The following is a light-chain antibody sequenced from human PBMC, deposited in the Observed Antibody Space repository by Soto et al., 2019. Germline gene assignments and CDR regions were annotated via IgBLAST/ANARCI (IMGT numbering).Light chain of an antibody. CDR2: GAS. Sequence: EIVMTQSPATLSASPGERATLSCRASQSVSSSYLAWYQQKPGQAPRLLIYGASSRATGIPDRFSGSGSGTDITLTISRLEPEDLAVYYCQQYGSSRWTFGQGTKVDI. J-gene: IGKJ1*01. CDR1: QSVSSSY. CDR3: QQYGSSRWT. V-gene: IGKV3-20*01.